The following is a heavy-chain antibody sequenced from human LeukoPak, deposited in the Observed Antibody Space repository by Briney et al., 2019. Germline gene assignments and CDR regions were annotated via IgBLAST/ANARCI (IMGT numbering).Heavy chain of an antibody. CDR2: ISSSSSYI. CDR3: APSDSSGYSFDY. D-gene: IGHD3-22*01. V-gene: IGHV3-21*01. Sequence: GGSLRLSCAVSGFTFSSYSMNWVRQAPGKGLEWASSISSSSSYIYYADSVKGRFTISRDNAKNSLYLQMNSLRAEDTAVYYCAPSDSSGYSFDYWGQGTLVTVSS. J-gene: IGHJ4*02. CDR1: GFTFSSYS.